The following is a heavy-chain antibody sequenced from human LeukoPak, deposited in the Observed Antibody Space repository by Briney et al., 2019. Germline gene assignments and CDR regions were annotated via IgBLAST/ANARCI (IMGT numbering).Heavy chain of an antibody. CDR2: IYYSGST. J-gene: IGHJ5*02. CDR3: ARLPITATIGWFDP. V-gene: IGHV4-61*01. Sequence: SETLSLTCTVSGGSVSSGSYYWSWIRQPPGKGLEWIGYIYYSGSTNYNPSLKSRVTISVDTSKNQFSLKLSSVTAADTAVYYCARLPITATIGWFDPWGQGTLVTVSS. D-gene: IGHD4-17*01. CDR1: GGSVSSGSYY.